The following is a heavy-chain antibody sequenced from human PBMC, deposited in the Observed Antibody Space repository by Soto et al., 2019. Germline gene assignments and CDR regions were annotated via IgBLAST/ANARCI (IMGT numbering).Heavy chain of an antibody. CDR3: ARRPGGGSCDY. CDR1: GGFVNSDTHY. CDR2: IFYSGST. D-gene: IGHD2-15*01. Sequence: ASETLSLTCTVSGGFVNSDTHYWGWIRQPPGKGLEWVGNIFYSGSTYYNPSLRSRVTISVDTSKNQFSLKLSSVTAADTAVYYCARRPGGGSCDYWGPGILVTVSS. V-gene: IGHV4-39*01. J-gene: IGHJ4*02.